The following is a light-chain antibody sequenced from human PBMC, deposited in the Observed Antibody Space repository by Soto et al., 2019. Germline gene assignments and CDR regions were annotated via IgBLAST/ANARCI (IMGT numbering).Light chain of an antibody. CDR3: SSYTSSSTLDV. CDR1: SSDVGGYNY. J-gene: IGLJ1*01. Sequence: QSALTQPASVSGSPGQSITISCTGTSSDVGGYNYVSWYQQHPGKAPKLMIYDVSNRPSGVSNRFSGSKSDNTASLTISGLQAEDEGDYYCSSYTSSSTLDVFGTGTKLTVL. CDR2: DVS. V-gene: IGLV2-14*03.